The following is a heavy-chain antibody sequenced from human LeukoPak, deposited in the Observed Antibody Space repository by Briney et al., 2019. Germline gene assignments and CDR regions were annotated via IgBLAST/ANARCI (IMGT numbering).Heavy chain of an antibody. CDR3: ARRSRNGLDAFDI. Sequence: ASVKVSCKASVYTFTGYYLHWVRQAPGQGLEWMGWIDPNNGDTKYAQKFQGRVTMTRDRSISTAYMELSRLTSDDTAVYYCARRSRNGLDAFDIWGQGTMVTVSS. CDR1: VYTFTGYY. V-gene: IGHV1-2*02. D-gene: IGHD1-14*01. CDR2: IDPNNGDT. J-gene: IGHJ3*02.